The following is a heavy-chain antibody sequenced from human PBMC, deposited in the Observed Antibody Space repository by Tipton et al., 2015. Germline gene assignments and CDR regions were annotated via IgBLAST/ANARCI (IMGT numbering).Heavy chain of an antibody. CDR3: ARYRPPHF. V-gene: IGHV4-61*01. CDR1: GASVSSGSNY. D-gene: IGHD1-14*01. J-gene: IGHJ3*01. Sequence: TLSLTCFVSGASVSSGSNYYNWIRQPPGEGLEWIGYVSYTGSTIYNPSLKSRITMSVDTSKNQFSLRLTSVTAAGTAVYYCARYRPPHFWGQGTMVTVSS. CDR2: VSYTGST.